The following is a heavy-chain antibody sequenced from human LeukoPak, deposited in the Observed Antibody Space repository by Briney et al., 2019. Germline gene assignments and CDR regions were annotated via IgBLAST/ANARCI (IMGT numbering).Heavy chain of an antibody. V-gene: IGHV4-30-4*08. D-gene: IGHD3-22*01. CDR2: MYYSGST. Sequence: PSETLSLTCTVSGGSISSGGYYWSWIRQHPGKGLEWIAYMYYSGSTYYNPSLKSRVTMSADTSKNQLSLKLSSVTAADTAVYYCARPYYYDSRIDPWGQGILVTVSS. CDR1: GGSISSGGYY. CDR3: ARPYYYDSRIDP. J-gene: IGHJ5*02.